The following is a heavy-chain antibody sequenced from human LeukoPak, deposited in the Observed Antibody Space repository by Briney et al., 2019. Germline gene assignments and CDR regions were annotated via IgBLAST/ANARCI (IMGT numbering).Heavy chain of an antibody. J-gene: IGHJ6*03. D-gene: IGHD3-22*01. CDR3: ARVGKYYYDSSGYYTISYYYYYMDV. Sequence: SETLSLTCIVSGDSISNYYWSWIRQPAGKGLEWIGRIYTSGSTNYNPSLKGRVTMSVDTSKNQFSLKLSSVTAADTAVYYCARVGKYYYDSSGYYTISYYYYYMDVWGKGTTITVSS. V-gene: IGHV4-4*07. CDR2: IYTSGST. CDR1: GDSISNYY.